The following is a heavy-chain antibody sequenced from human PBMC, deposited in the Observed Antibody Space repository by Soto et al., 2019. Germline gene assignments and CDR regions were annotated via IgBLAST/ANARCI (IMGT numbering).Heavy chain of an antibody. D-gene: IGHD3-22*01. V-gene: IGHV4-4*02. Sequence: SETLSLTCAVSGGSISSSNWWSWVRQPPGKGLEWIGEIYHSGSTNYNPSLKSRVTISVDKSKNQFSLKLSSVTAADTAVYYCARVNYYDSSGYPYFDYWGQGTLVTVSS. CDR2: IYHSGST. CDR1: GGSISSSNW. J-gene: IGHJ4*02. CDR3: ARVNYYDSSGYPYFDY.